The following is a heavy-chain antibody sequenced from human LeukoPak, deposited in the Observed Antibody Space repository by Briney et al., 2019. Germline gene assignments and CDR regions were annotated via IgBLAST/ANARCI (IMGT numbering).Heavy chain of an antibody. D-gene: IGHD4-17*01. CDR1: GGSISSYS. CDR2: IYSSGST. Sequence: SETLSLTCTVSGGSISSYSWSWIRQPAGKGLEWIGRIYSSGSTNYNPSLKSRVTMSVDTSKNQFSLKLNSVTAADTAVYYCARSSEYGDPFNYWGQGTLVTVSS. V-gene: IGHV4-4*07. CDR3: ARSSEYGDPFNY. J-gene: IGHJ4*02.